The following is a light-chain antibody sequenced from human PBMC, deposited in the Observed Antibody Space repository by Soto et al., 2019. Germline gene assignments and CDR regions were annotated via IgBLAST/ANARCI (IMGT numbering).Light chain of an antibody. CDR1: QGISSA. CDR3: QQFNSYTT. J-gene: IGKJ5*01. CDR2: DAS. V-gene: IGKV1-13*02. Sequence: AIQLTQSPSSLSASVGDRVTITCRASQGISSALAWYQQKPGKAPKLLIYDASSLESGVPSRFSGSGSGTDSTLTISSLQPEDFATYYCQQFNSYTTFGQGTRLEIK.